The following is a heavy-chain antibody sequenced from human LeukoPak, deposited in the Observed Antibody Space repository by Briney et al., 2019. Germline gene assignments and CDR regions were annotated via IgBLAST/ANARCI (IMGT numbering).Heavy chain of an antibody. J-gene: IGHJ5*02. Sequence: SETLSLTCTVSGGFFSSGGYYWTWIRQRPGTGLEYIGYIYYSGSTYYNPSLGSRIAISIDTSNNRFSLDLTSVTAADTAVYYCSLGTGPFDPWGQGIMVTVSS. CDR1: GGFFSSGGYY. D-gene: IGHD7-27*01. CDR3: SLGTGPFDP. V-gene: IGHV4-31*03. CDR2: IYYSGST.